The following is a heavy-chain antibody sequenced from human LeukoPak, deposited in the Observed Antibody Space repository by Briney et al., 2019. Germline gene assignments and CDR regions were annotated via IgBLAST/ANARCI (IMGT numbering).Heavy chain of an antibody. J-gene: IGHJ6*03. V-gene: IGHV3-30-3*01. CDR1: GFTFSSYA. CDR2: ISYDGSNK. CDR3: ARAASTPFSGAVPENNYYYYYMDV. Sequence: GGSLRLSCAASGFTFSSYAMHWVRQAPGKGLEWVAFISYDGSNKYYADSVEGRFTISRDNSKNTLYLQMNSLRAEDTAVYYCARAASTPFSGAVPENNYYYYYMDVWGKGTTVTVSS. D-gene: IGHD2-2*01.